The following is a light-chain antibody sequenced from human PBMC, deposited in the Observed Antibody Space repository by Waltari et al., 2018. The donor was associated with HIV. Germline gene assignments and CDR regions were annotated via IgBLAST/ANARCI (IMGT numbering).Light chain of an antibody. V-gene: IGLV1-40*01. CDR1: SSNIGAGYH. CDR3: SSYAGSNNLV. Sequence: QSVLTQPPSVSGAPGQRVTISCTGSSSNIGAGYHVHWYQQLPGTAPKLLIYGNSNRPSGVPDRFSGSKSGNTASLTVSRLQAEDEADYYCSSYAGSNNLVFGGGTKLTVL. CDR2: GNS. J-gene: IGLJ3*02.